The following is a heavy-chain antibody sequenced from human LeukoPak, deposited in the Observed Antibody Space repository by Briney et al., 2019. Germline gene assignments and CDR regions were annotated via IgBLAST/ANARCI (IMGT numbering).Heavy chain of an antibody. Sequence: ASVKVSCKASGGTFSSYSISWLRQAPGQGLEWMGGIIPSFGTASYAQKFQGRVTITADESTNTVYMELSSLRSDDTAVYYCASLGSDTAMDDYWGQGTLVTVSS. J-gene: IGHJ4*02. V-gene: IGHV1-69*13. D-gene: IGHD5-18*01. CDR3: ASLGSDTAMDDY. CDR1: GGTFSSYS. CDR2: IIPSFGTA.